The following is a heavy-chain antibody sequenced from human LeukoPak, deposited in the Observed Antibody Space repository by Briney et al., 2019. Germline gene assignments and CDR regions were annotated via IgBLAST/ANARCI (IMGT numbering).Heavy chain of an antibody. CDR2: INAANGHT. CDR3: ARGRGPPNSNRDFYYYYYVDV. D-gene: IGHD6-13*01. J-gene: IGHJ6*03. Sequence: ASVKVSCKASGYTFTNYAIHWVRQAPGQRFEWMGWINAANGHTKYSQEFQDRITITRDTFATTAYMELSNLRSEDMALYYCARGRGPPNSNRDFYYYYYVDVWGTGTTVTVSS. CDR1: GYTFTNYA. V-gene: IGHV1-3*03.